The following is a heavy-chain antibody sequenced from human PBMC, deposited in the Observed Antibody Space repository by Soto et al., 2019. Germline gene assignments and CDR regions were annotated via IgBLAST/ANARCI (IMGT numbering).Heavy chain of an antibody. D-gene: IGHD3-22*01. V-gene: IGHV1-69*01. Sequence: QVQLVQSGAEVKKPGSSVKVSCKASGGTFSSYAISWVRQAPGQGLEWMGGIIPIFGTANYAQKFQGRVTITADESTSPAYMELSSLRSEDTAVYYCARDRDYYDSSGYLSENYYYYGMDVWGQGTTVTVSS. CDR1: GGTFSSYA. J-gene: IGHJ6*02. CDR2: IIPIFGTA. CDR3: ARDRDYYDSSGYLSENYYYYGMDV.